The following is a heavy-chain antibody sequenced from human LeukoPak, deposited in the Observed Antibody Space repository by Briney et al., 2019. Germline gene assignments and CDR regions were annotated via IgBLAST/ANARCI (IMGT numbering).Heavy chain of an antibody. Sequence: SETLSLTCAVYGGSFSGYYWSWIRQPPGKGLEWIGEINHSGSTNYNPSLKSRVTISVDTSKNQFSLKLSSVTAADTAVYYCARACNHIFCGSDYYYYGMDVWGQGTTVTVSS. CDR1: GGSFSGYY. V-gene: IGHV4-34*01. CDR3: ARACNHIFCGSDYYYYGMDV. D-gene: IGHD3-9*01. J-gene: IGHJ6*02. CDR2: INHSGST.